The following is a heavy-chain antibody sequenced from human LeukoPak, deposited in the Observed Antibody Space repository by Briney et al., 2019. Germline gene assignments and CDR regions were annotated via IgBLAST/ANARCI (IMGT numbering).Heavy chain of an antibody. V-gene: IGHV1-2*02. CDR2: MNPNSGGT. J-gene: IGHJ6*03. Sequence: GASVKVSCKTSGYTFTDYYIHWVRQAPGQGHEWMAWMNPNSGGTSYAQKFQGRVTLTRDTSISTAYMELSRLRFDDTAVYYCAKGYGWEASYYYYYMDVWGKGTTVTISS. CDR3: AKGYGWEASYYYYYMDV. D-gene: IGHD2-8*02. CDR1: GYTFTDYY.